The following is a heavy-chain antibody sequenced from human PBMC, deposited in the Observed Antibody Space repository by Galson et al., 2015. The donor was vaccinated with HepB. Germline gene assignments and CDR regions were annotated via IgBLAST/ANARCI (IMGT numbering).Heavy chain of an antibody. CDR3: ARESPFEVGASPFGDFGY. CDR1: GDSVSSNSAA. J-gene: IGHJ4*02. Sequence: CAISGDSVSSNSAAWNWIRQSPSRGLEWLGRTYYRSKWYNDYAVSVKSRVTINPDTSKNQFSLQLNSVTPEDTAVYYCARESPFEVGASPFGDFGYWGQGTLVTVSS. V-gene: IGHV6-1*01. CDR2: TYYRSKWYN. D-gene: IGHD1-26*01.